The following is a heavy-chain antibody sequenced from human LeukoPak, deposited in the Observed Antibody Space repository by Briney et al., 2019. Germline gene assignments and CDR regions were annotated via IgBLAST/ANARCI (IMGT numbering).Heavy chain of an antibody. CDR3: AKCRSSWSTTDFDI. V-gene: IGHV3-23*01. D-gene: IGHD6-13*01. CDR2: VSDSGVPT. J-gene: IGHJ3*02. CDR1: GFTFSSYV. Sequence: PGGSLRLSCAASGFTFSSYVMSWVRQAPGKGLEWVSGVSDSGVPTYHADSVKGRFTISRVNSKNTVYLQMNSLRVEDTAIYYCAKCRSSWSTTDFDIWGQGTMVTVSS.